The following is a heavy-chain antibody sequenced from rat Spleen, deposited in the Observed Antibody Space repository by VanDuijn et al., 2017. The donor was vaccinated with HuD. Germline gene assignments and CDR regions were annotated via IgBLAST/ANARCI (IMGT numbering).Heavy chain of an antibody. Sequence: EVQLVESDGGLVQPGRSLKLSCTASGFTFSDYNMAWVRQAPKKGLEWVATISYDGSSTYYRDSVKGRFTISRDNAKSTLYLQIDSLRSEDTATYYCARRDYSSYGYVMDAWGQGASVTVSS. D-gene: IGHD1-2*01. CDR1: GFTFSDYN. CDR2: ISYDGSST. V-gene: IGHV5-7*01. CDR3: ARRDYSSYGYVMDA. J-gene: IGHJ4*01.